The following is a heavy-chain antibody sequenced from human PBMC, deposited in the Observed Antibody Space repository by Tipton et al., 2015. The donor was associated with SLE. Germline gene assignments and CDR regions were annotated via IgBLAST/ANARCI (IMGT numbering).Heavy chain of an antibody. CDR1: GHSVTIYS. Sequence: TLSLTCSVSGHSVTIYSWSWIRQTPLKGLEWIGYVSNTGGTNYNPSLKSRVTMSVDTSKNQFSLNLRSVTAADTAVYYCARDGKPGIPYKYYAMDVWGQGTTVTVSS. CDR3: ARDGKPGIPYKYYAMDV. CDR2: VSNTGGT. V-gene: IGHV4-59*02. D-gene: IGHD1-14*01. J-gene: IGHJ6*02.